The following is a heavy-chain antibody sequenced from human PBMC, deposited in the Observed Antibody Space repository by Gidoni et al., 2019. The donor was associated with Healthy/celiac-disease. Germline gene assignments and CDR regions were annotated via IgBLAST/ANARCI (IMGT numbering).Heavy chain of an antibody. CDR1: GFTFSSYG. CDR3: AKDGLYCSGGSCYSGWFDP. CDR2: ISYDGSNK. Sequence: QVQLVESGGGVVQPGRSLRLSCAASGFTFSSYGMHWVRQAPGKGLEWVAVISYDGSNKYYADSVKGRFTISRDNSKNTLYLQMNSLRAEDTAVYYCAKDGLYCSGGSCYSGWFDPWGQGTLVTVSS. J-gene: IGHJ5*02. V-gene: IGHV3-30*18. D-gene: IGHD2-15*01.